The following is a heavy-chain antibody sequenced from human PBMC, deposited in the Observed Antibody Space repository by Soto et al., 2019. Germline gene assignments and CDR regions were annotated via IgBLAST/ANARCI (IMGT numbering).Heavy chain of an antibody. D-gene: IGHD1-26*01. V-gene: IGHV4-39*01. Sequence: SETLSLTCTVSGGSISSSSYYWGWIRQPPGKGLEWIGSIYYSGSTYYNPSLKSRVTISVDTSKNQFSLKLSSVTAADTAVYYCARYSGSYVWGQGTLVTVSS. CDR2: IYYSGST. CDR3: ARYSGSYV. CDR1: GGSISSSSYY. J-gene: IGHJ4*02.